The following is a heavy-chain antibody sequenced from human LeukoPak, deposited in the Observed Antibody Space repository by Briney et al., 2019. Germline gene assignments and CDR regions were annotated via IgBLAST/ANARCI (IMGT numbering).Heavy chain of an antibody. J-gene: IGHJ4*02. Sequence: ASVKVSCKASGHTFTSYSISWVRQAPGQGLEWMGWISAYNGNTNYAQKLQGRVTMTTDTSTSTAYMELRSLRSDDTAIYYCARDPRVQYYYGSGSYHFDYWGQGTLVTVSS. CDR3: ARDPRVQYYYGSGSYHFDY. V-gene: IGHV1-18*01. D-gene: IGHD3-10*01. CDR1: GHTFTSYS. CDR2: ISAYNGNT.